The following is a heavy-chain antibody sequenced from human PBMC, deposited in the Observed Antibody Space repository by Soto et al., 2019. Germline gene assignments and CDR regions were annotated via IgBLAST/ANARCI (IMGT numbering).Heavy chain of an antibody. CDR2: INPNTGVT. D-gene: IGHD1-1*01. CDR3: ARAYGNWSTFDI. Sequence: QVHMLQSGAEVKTPGASVKVSCKASGYTFTGYYVQWVRQAPGKGLEWMGWINPNTGVTNFAQKFHGRFTITRDMSINTAYMELTSLTSDDTAVYYCARAYGNWSTFDIWGQGTLVTVSS. V-gene: IGHV1-2*02. CDR1: GYTFTGYY. J-gene: IGHJ3*02.